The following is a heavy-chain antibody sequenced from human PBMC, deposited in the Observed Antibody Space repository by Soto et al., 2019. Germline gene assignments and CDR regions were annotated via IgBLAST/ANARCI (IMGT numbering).Heavy chain of an antibody. CDR2: ISGSGGST. D-gene: IGHD1-26*01. V-gene: IGHV3-23*01. CDR1: GFTFSSYA. Sequence: GGSLRLSCAASGFTFSSYAMSWVRQAPGKGLEWVSAISGSGGSTYYADSAKGRFTISRDNSKNTLYLQMNSLRAEDTAVYCCAKEGGPHPQRLWEHSPPIDYWGQGTLVTVSS. CDR3: AKEGGPHPQRLWEHSPPIDY. J-gene: IGHJ4*02.